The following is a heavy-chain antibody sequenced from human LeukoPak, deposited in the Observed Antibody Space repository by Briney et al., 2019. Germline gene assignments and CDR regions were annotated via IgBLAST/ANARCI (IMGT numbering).Heavy chain of an antibody. V-gene: IGHV5-51*01. CDR2: IYPDNSDI. D-gene: IGHD6-13*01. CDR3: ARCSPIAAAEL. J-gene: IGHJ2*01. Sequence: GESLKISCKGSEYDFATYWIAWVRQMPGKGLEWMAIIYPDNSDIRYSPSFQGQVTISADKSISTAYLQWSSLKASDTAMYYCARCSPIAAAELWGRGTLVTVSS. CDR1: EYDFATYW.